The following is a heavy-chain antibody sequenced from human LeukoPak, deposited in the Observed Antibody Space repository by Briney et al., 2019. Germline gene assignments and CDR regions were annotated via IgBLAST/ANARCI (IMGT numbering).Heavy chain of an antibody. CDR2: IWYDGSNK. CDR1: GFTFSSYG. CDR3: AKGGVTTVTTPFDY. V-gene: IGHV3-33*06. J-gene: IGHJ4*02. D-gene: IGHD4-17*01. Sequence: TGRSLRLSCAASGFTFSSYGMHWVRQAPGKGLEWVAVIWYDGSNKYYADSVKGRFTISRDNSMNTLYLQMNSLRAEDTAVYYCAKGGVTTVTTPFDYWGQGTLVTVSS.